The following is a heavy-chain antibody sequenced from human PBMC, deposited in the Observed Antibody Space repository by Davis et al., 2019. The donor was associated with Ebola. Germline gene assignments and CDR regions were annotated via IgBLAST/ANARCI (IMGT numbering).Heavy chain of an antibody. D-gene: IGHD3-22*01. J-gene: IGHJ4*02. Sequence: PSETLSLTCTVSGGSISSGGYYWSWIRQHPGKGLEWIGYIYYSGSTYYNPSLKSRVTISVDTSKNQFSLKLSSVTAADTAVYYCAGYYDSSGYYYVSSFDYWGQGTLVTVSS. CDR1: GGSISSGGYY. V-gene: IGHV4-31*03. CDR3: AGYYDSSGYYYVSSFDY. CDR2: IYYSGST.